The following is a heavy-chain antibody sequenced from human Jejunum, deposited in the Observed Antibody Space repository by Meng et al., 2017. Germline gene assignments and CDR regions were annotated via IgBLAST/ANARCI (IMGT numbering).Heavy chain of an antibody. D-gene: IGHD6-13*01. CDR2: IYYSGST. CDR1: GGSVSSGNYY. Sequence: VQLQGSRPGLVRPSETLSLTCTVSGGSVSSGNYYWSWIRQPPGKGLEWIGYIYYSGSTNYNPSLKSRVTISVDTSKNQFSLKLSSVTAADTAVYYCARGGFFEAAAANLIDSWGQGTLVTVSS. CDR3: ARGGFFEAAAANLIDS. V-gene: IGHV4-61*01. J-gene: IGHJ4*02.